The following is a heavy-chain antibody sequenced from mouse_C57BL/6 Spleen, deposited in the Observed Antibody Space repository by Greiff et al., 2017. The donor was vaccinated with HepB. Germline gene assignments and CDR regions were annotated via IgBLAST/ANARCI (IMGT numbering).Heavy chain of an antibody. Sequence: QVQLQQSGAELVRPGSSVKLSCKASGYTFTSYWMHWVKQRPIQGLEWIGNIDPSDSETHYNQKFKDKATLTVDKSSSTAYMQLSSLTSEDSAVYYCARDWNYGSSYGFAYWGQGTLVTVSA. CDR1: GYTFTSYW. CDR3: ARDWNYGSSYGFAY. J-gene: IGHJ3*01. CDR2: IDPSDSET. V-gene: IGHV1-52*01. D-gene: IGHD1-1*01.